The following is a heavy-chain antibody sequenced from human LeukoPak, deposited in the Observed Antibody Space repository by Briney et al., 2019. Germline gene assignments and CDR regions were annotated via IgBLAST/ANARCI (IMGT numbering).Heavy chain of an antibody. CDR2: IYHSGST. J-gene: IGHJ5*02. D-gene: IGHD4-11*01. CDR1: GGSISSGGYS. CDR3: ARVRGGTVTTLFDP. V-gene: IGHV4-30-2*01. Sequence: PSQTLSLTCAVSGGSISSGGYSWSWIRQPPGKGLEWIGYIYHSGSTYYNPSLKSRVTISVDRSKNQFSLKLSSVTAADTAVYYFARVRGGTVTTLFDPWGQGTLVTVSS.